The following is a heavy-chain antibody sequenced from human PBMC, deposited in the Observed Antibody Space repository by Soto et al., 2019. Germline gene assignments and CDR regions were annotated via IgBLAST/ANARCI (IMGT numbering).Heavy chain of an antibody. Sequence: FLRICCKGSQDSFSNKWVGWVRQMPGKGLEWMGMVYPGDSDTRYSPSFQGKVTISADKSINTAYLQWSSLKASDTAIYYCARQPVMDVWGKGTTVTGSS. CDR3: ARQPVMDV. V-gene: IGHV5-51*01. J-gene: IGHJ6*04. CDR2: VYPGDSDT. CDR1: QDSFSNKW.